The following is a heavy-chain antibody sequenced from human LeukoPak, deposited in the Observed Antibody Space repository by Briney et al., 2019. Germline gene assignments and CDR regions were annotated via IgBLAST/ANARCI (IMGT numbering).Heavy chain of an antibody. CDR2: IYYSGST. J-gene: IGHJ2*01. Sequence: SETLSLTCTVSGGSISSYYWSWIRQPPGKGLEWIGYIYYSGSTNYNPSLKSRVTMSVDTSKNQFSLKLSSVTAADTAVYYCARGNHLHWYFDLWGRGTLVTVSS. D-gene: IGHD1-14*01. CDR3: ARGNHLHWYFDL. CDR1: GGSISSYY. V-gene: IGHV4-59*01.